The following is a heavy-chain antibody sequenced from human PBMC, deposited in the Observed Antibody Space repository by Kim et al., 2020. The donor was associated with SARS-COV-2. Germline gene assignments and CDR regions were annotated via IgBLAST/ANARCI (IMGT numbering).Heavy chain of an antibody. CDR1: GFTFSSYA. CDR2: ISYDGSNK. CDR3: ARDGRQDIAAAGGNYYYYYGMDV. D-gene: IGHD6-13*01. V-gene: IGHV3-30*04. J-gene: IGHJ6*02. Sequence: GGSLRLSCAASGFTFSSYAMHWVRQAPGKGLEWVAVISYDGSNKYYADSVKGRFTISRDNSKNTLYLQMNSLRAEDTAVYYCARDGRQDIAAAGGNYYYYYGMDVWGQGTTVTVSS.